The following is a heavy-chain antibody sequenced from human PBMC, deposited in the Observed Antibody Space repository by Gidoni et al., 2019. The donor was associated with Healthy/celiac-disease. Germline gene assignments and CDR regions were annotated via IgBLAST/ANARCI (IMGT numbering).Heavy chain of an antibody. CDR1: GFPFSSYA. CDR2: ISYDGSNK. Sequence: QVQLVESGGGVVQPGRSLRLSCAASGFPFSSYAMPWVRPAPGKGLEWVAVISYDGSNKYYADSVKGRFTISRDNSKNTLYLQMNSLRAEDTAVYYCASDPDYGDYDAFDIWGQGTMVTVSS. CDR3: ASDPDYGDYDAFDI. D-gene: IGHD4-17*01. J-gene: IGHJ3*02. V-gene: IGHV3-30-3*01.